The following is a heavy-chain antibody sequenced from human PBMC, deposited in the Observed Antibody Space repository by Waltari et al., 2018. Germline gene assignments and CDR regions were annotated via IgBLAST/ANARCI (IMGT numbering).Heavy chain of an antibody. J-gene: IGHJ4*02. CDR1: GGSISSGSYY. CDR3: ARVPFYCTNGVCYYYFDY. D-gene: IGHD2-8*01. CDR2: IYTSGST. Sequence: QVQLQESGPGLVKPSQTLSLTCTVSGGSISSGSYYWSWIRQPAGKGLEWIGRIYTSGSTNYNPTLKSRVTRSVDTSKNQFSRKLSSVTAADTAVYYCARVPFYCTNGVCYYYFDYWGQGTLVTVSS. V-gene: IGHV4-61*02.